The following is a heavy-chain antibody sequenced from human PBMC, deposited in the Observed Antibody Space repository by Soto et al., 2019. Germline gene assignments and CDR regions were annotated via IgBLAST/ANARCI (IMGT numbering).Heavy chain of an antibody. J-gene: IGHJ2*01. CDR3: ARDNTAVAGNWYFDL. CDR2: INPNSGGT. Sequence: QVQLVQSGAEVKKPGASVKVFCKASGYTFTGYYMHWVRQAPGQGLEWMGWINPNSGGTNYAQKLQGRVTMTTDTSTSTAYMELRSLRSDDTAVYYCARDNTAVAGNWYFDLWGRGTLVTVSS. V-gene: IGHV1-2*02. CDR1: GYTFTGYY. D-gene: IGHD6-19*01.